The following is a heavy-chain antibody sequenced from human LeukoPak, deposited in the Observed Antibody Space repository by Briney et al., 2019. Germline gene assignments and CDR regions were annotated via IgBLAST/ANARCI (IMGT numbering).Heavy chain of an antibody. CDR2: INHSGST. Sequence: ASETLSLTCAVYGGSFSGYHWSWIRQPPGKGLEWIGEINHSGSTNYNPSLKSRVTISVDTSKNQFSLKLSSVTAADTAVYYCARGLGVVVPAARVGFDPWGQGTLVTVSS. CDR3: ARGLGVVVPAARVGFDP. D-gene: IGHD2-2*01. V-gene: IGHV4-34*01. CDR1: GGSFSGYH. J-gene: IGHJ5*02.